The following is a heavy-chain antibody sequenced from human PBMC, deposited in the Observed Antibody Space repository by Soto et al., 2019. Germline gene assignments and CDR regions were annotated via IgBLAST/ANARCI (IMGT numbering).Heavy chain of an antibody. Sequence: EVQLLESGGGLVQPGGSLRLSCAASGFTFSSYAMSWVRQAPGKGQEWVSAISGSGGSTYYADSVKGRFTISRDNSKNTLYLQMNSLRAEDTAVYYCAKDLGYCSGGSCFYLAFDYWGQGTLVTVSS. J-gene: IGHJ4*02. D-gene: IGHD2-15*01. CDR3: AKDLGYCSGGSCFYLAFDY. V-gene: IGHV3-23*01. CDR1: GFTFSSYA. CDR2: ISGSGGST.